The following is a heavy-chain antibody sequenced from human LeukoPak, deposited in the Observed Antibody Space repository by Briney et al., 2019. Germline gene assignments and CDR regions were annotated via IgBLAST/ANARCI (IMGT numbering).Heavy chain of an antibody. V-gene: IGHV3-23*01. CDR1: GFTFSSFA. J-gene: IGHJ4*02. Sequence: GGSLRLSCAASGFTFSSFAMSWVRQAPGKGLEWVSTISDSGGYTYYADSVKGRFTISRDNSKNTLYLHMNSLRAEDTAAYYCAKLGNFASGSYSDWGQGTLVTASS. CDR3: AKLGNFASGSYSD. D-gene: IGHD3-10*01. CDR2: ISDSGGYT.